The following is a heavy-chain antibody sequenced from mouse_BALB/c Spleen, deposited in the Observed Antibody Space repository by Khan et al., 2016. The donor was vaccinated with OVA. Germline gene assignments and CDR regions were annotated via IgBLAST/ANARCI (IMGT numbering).Heavy chain of an antibody. CDR3: ARQRYYQYNIMDY. V-gene: IGHV2-6-1*01. J-gene: IGHJ4*01. D-gene: IGHD2-1*01. CDR1: GFSLTNYG. CDR2: IWTDGST. Sequence: QMQLEESGPGLVAPSQSLSITCTISGFSLTNYGVHWVRQPPGKGLQWLVVIWTDGSTTYNSALRSRLTISKDNSKSQVFLKMNSLQTDDTAMYFCARQRYYQYNIMDYWGQGTSVTVSS.